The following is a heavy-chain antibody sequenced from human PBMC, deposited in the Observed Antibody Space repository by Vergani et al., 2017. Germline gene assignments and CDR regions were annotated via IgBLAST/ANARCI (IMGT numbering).Heavy chain of an antibody. CDR2: INHSGST. J-gene: IGHJ6*02. Sequence: QVQLQQWGAGLLKPSETLSLTCAVYGRSFSGYYWSWIRQPPGKGLEWIGEINHSGSTNYNPSLKSRVTISVDTSKNQFSLKLSSVTAADTAVYYCARLYGGNPYYYYGMDVWGQXP. V-gene: IGHV4-34*01. CDR1: GRSFSGYY. D-gene: IGHD4-23*01. CDR3: ARLYGGNPYYYYGMDV.